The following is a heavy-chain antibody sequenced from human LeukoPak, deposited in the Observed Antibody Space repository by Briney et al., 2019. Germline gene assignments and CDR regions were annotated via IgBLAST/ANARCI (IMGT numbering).Heavy chain of an antibody. Sequence: GGSLRLSCVASGFSFVSYDIHWVRQAPGKGLEWVTFIESDGSKEYYADSVKGRFTISRDNSMNTVNVQMNSLRPEDTAVYYCAKEGSGWYYLDYWGQGTVVTVSA. CDR3: AKEGSGWYYLDY. V-gene: IGHV3-30*02. J-gene: IGHJ4*02. D-gene: IGHD6-19*01. CDR1: GFSFVSYD. CDR2: IESDGSKE.